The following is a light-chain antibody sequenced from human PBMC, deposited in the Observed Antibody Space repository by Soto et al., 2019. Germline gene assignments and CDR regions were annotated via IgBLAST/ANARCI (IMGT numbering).Light chain of an antibody. CDR3: QQYDNWPLT. CDR2: GAS. CDR1: QSVSSN. J-gene: IGKJ4*01. V-gene: IGKV3-15*01. Sequence: DIVMTQSPATLPVSPGERATLSCRASQSVSSNLAWYQQKPGQAPRFPIYGASTRATGIPARFSGSGSGTEFTLTISSLQSEDFAVYYCQQYDNWPLTFGGGTKVDIK.